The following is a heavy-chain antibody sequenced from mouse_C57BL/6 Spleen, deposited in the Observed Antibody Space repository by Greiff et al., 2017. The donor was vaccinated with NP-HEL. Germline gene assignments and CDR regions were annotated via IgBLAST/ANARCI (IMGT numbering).Heavy chain of an antibody. J-gene: IGHJ3*01. V-gene: IGHV5-17*01. D-gene: IGHD2-5*01. CDR2: ISSGSSTI. CDR3: ARTNYSNYPFAY. Sequence: DVMLVESGGGLVKPGGSLKLSCAASGFTFSDYGMHWVRQAPEKGLEWVAYISSGSSTIYYADTVKGRFTISRDNAKNTLFLQMTSLRSEDTAMYYCARTNYSNYPFAYWGQGTLVTVSA. CDR1: GFTFSDYG.